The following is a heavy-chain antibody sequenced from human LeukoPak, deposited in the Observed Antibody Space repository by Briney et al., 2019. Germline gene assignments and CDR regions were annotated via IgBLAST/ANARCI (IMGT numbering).Heavy chain of an antibody. CDR2: LRYDASSK. V-gene: IGHV3-30*02. Sequence: GGSLRLSCAASGFPFSNSGMHWVRQTPGKGLEWVAFLRYDASSKFYTDSVKGRFTISRDNSKNTAYLQMIGLRPEDAAVYYCAKDTSYGGWGNAFDIWGQGTMVTVSS. CDR3: AKDTSYGGWGNAFDI. CDR1: GFPFSNSG. D-gene: IGHD3-16*01. J-gene: IGHJ3*02.